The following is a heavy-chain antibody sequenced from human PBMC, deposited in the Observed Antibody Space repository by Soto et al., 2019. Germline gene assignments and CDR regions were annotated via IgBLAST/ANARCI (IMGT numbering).Heavy chain of an antibody. V-gene: IGHV3-23*01. J-gene: IGHJ4*02. CDR2: TTVSGGET. CDR1: GFTFNNYG. D-gene: IGHD3-16*01. CDR3: GKGGTGDVGDH. Sequence: EVQLLESGGGLVQPGWSLRLSCVASGFTFNNYGMTWVRQAPGKGLEWVSGTTVSGGETYYADSVRGRFTISRDNSKSTVLLQMNSLRAEDTAVYYCGKGGTGDVGDHWGQGTLVTVSS.